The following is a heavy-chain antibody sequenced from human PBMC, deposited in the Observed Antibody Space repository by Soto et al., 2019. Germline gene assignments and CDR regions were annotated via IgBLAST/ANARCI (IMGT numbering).Heavy chain of an antibody. CDR3: ARVPREIILVGMDV. Sequence: QVQLVQSGAEVKKPGASVKVSCKASGYTFTSYGISWVRQAPGQGLEWMGWISGKTAKTNYAQNLQGRVTITTDTSTSTAYMKLRSLRSDDTAVYYCARVPREIILVGMDVWGQGTTVTVSS. D-gene: IGHD2-2*01. CDR2: ISGKTAKT. V-gene: IGHV1-18*04. J-gene: IGHJ6*02. CDR1: GYTFTSYG.